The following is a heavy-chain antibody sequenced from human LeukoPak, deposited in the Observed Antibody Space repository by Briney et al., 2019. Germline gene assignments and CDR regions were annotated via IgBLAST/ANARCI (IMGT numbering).Heavy chain of an antibody. Sequence: SETLSLTCTVSGGSISSYYWSWIRQPPGKGLEWIGYIYYSGSTNYNPSLKSRVTISVDTSKNQFSLKLSSVTAADTAVYYCARASVWYYDFWSGPYSPYYMDVWGKGTTVTVSS. D-gene: IGHD3-3*01. CDR1: GGSISSYY. J-gene: IGHJ6*03. CDR3: ARASVWYYDFWSGPYSPYYMDV. CDR2: IYYSGST. V-gene: IGHV4-59*01.